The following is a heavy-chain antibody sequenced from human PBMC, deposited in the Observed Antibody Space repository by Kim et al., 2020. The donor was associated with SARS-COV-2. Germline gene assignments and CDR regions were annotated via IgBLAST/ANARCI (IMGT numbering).Heavy chain of an antibody. Sequence: SETLSLTCSVSGGSVSSGTYYWSWIRQPPGKGLEWIGYIYYSGSTNYNPSLKSRVTISVDTSKNQFSLKLSSVTAADTAVYYCARLAVFDIWGQGTMVTV. V-gene: IGHV4-61*01. J-gene: IGHJ3*02. CDR2: IYYSGST. CDR1: GGSVSSGTYY. CDR3: ARLAVFDI.